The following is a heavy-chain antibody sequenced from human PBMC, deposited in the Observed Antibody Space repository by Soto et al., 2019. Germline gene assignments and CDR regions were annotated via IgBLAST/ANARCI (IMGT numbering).Heavy chain of an antibody. CDR2: ISLISSDGNNQ. J-gene: IGHJ3*01. CDR1: GFTFSNSG. V-gene: IGHV3-30*02. D-gene: IGHD5-12*01. CDR3: AKYGYHAAFAV. Sequence: QVQLVESGGGVVQPGGSLRLSCATSGFTFSNSGMHWVRQAPGKCLGWVAFISLISSDGNNQFYGDSVKGRFTISRDSARNTLYLQMNSLRPDATAIYYCAKYGYHAAFAVWGQGTMVTVSS.